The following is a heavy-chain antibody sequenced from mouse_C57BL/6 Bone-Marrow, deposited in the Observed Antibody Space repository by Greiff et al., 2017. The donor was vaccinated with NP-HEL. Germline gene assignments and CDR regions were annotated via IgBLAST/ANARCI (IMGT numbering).Heavy chain of an antibody. J-gene: IGHJ1*03. CDR2: IRNKANGYTT. D-gene: IGHD2-4*01. Sequence: EVKLMESGGGLVQPGGSLSLSCAASGFTFTDYYMSWVRQPPGKALEWLGFIRNKANGYTTEYSASVKGRFTISRDNSQSILYLQMSALRAEDSATYYCARCDYDESYWYFDVWGTGTTVTVSS. CDR3: ARCDYDESYWYFDV. V-gene: IGHV7-3*01. CDR1: GFTFTDYY.